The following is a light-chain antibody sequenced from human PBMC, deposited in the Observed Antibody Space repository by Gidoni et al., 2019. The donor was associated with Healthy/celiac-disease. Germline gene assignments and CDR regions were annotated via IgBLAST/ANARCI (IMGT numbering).Light chain of an antibody. J-gene: IGKJ1*01. CDR1: QSMSRW. Sequence: DIQMTQSPSTLSASVGDRVTITCRASQSMSRWLAWYQQKPGKAPKLLIYKASSLESGVPSRFSGSGSGTEFTLTSSSLQPEDFATYYCQQYNSSAWTFXQXTKVEIK. V-gene: IGKV1-5*03. CDR2: KAS. CDR3: QQYNSSAWT.